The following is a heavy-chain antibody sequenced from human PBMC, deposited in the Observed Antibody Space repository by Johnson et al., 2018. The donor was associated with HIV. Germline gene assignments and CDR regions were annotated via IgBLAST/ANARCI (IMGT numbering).Heavy chain of an antibody. CDR2: INWNGGST. D-gene: IGHD6-6*01. J-gene: IGHJ3*02. CDR3: ARDRPSSSSSGAFDI. CDR1: GFTFDDYG. V-gene: IGHV3-20*04. Sequence: MQLVESGGGVVRPGGSLRLSCAASGFTFDDYGMSWVRQAPGKGLEWVSGINWNGGSTGYADSVKGRFTISRDNAKNSLYLQMNSLRAEDTALYYCARDRPSSSSSGAFDIWGQGTMVTVSS.